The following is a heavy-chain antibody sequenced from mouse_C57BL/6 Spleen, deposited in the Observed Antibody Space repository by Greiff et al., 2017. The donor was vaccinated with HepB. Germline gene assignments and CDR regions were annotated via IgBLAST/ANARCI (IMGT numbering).Heavy chain of an antibody. Sequence: EVKLQESGAELVRPGASVKLSCTASGFNIKDDYMHWVKQRPEQGLEWIGWIDPENGDTEYASKFQGKATITADTSSNTAYLQLSSLTSEDTAVYYCTPYGNYRFAYWGQRTLVTVSA. CDR1: GFNIKDDY. D-gene: IGHD2-10*02. CDR2: IDPENGDT. J-gene: IGHJ3*01. V-gene: IGHV14-4*01. CDR3: TPYGNYRFAY.